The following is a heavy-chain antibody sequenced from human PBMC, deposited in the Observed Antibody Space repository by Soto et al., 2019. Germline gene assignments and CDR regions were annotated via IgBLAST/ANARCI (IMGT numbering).Heavy chain of an antibody. D-gene: IGHD3-22*01. CDR2: ISGSGGST. Sequence: GGSLRLSCAASGFTFSSYAMSWVRQAPGKGLEWVSAISGSGGSTYYADSVKGRFTISRDNSKNTLYLQMNSLRAEDTAVYYCAKADYYDSSGYLDYWGQGTMVTVSS. J-gene: IGHJ4*02. CDR1: GFTFSSYA. V-gene: IGHV3-23*01. CDR3: AKADYYDSSGYLDY.